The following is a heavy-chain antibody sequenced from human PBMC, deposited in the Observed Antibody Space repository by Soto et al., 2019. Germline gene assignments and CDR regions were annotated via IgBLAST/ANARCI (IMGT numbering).Heavy chain of an antibody. Sequence: QVQLVQSGGDVKTPGASVKVSCTTFRYTFTSHGIAWVRQAPGQGLEWMGWISTFNGKTDYVQKFQGRVTMTADTLTSTVHMELRSLRSDDTAVYYCARLLTEGATFREDAFDLWGQGTKVTVSS. CDR2: ISTFNGKT. CDR3: ARLLTEGATFREDAFDL. CDR1: RYTFTSHG. J-gene: IGHJ3*01. D-gene: IGHD1-26*01. V-gene: IGHV1-18*01.